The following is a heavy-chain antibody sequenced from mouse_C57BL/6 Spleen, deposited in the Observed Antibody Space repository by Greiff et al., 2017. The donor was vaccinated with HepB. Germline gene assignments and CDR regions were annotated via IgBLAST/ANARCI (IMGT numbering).Heavy chain of an antibody. V-gene: IGHV14-2*01. CDR2: IDPEDGET. J-gene: IGHJ2*01. Sequence: VQLQQSGAELVKPGASVKLSCTASGFNIKDYYMHWVKQRTEQGLEWLGRIDPEDGETKYVPKVQGKATITADTYSNTAYLQLSSLTYEDTAVICFARSIITTVVGLPFNDWGHGTTLTVST. CDR1: GFNIKDYY. D-gene: IGHD1-1*01. CDR3: ARSIITTVVGLPFND.